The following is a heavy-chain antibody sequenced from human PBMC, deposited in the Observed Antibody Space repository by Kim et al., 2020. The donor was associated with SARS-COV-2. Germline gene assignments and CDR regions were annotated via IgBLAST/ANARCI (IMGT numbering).Heavy chain of an antibody. CDR1: GFTFSIYA. V-gene: IGHV3-30*04. J-gene: IGHJ6*02. D-gene: IGHD3-10*01. Sequence: GGSLRLSCAASGFTFSIYAIHWVRQAPGKGLQWVAVISYDGRNKYYADSVKGRFTLSRDNSKNTLYMQMNSLRAEDTAVYYCAREASDGSGSFYIPSRYGRDVWGQGTTVTVSS. CDR2: ISYDGRNK. CDR3: AREASDGSGSFYIPSRYGRDV.